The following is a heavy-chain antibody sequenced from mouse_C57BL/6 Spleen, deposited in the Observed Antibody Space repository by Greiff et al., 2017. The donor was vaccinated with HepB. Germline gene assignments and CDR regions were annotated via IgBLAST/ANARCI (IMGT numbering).Heavy chain of an antibody. J-gene: IGHJ3*01. Sequence: EVKVEESGGGLVKPGGSLKLSCAASGFTFSDYGMHWVRQAPEKGLEWVAYISSGSSTIYYADTVKGRFTISRDNAKNTLFLQMTSLRSEDTAMYYCARDYYGSSYPGWFAYWGQGTLVTVSA. V-gene: IGHV5-17*01. CDR3: ARDYYGSSYPGWFAY. CDR1: GFTFSDYG. D-gene: IGHD1-1*01. CDR2: ISSGSSTI.